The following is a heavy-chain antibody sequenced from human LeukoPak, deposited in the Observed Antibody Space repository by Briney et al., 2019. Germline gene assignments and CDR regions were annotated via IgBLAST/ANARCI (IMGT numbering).Heavy chain of an antibody. CDR1: GVSISSSNSY. CDR3: ARQTGSGLFILP. CDR2: IYYSGNT. Sequence: SXTLSXTCTVSGVSISSSNSYWGWIRQPPGKGLEWIGSIYYSGNTYYNASLKSQVSISIDTSKNQFSLRLTSVTAADTAVYYCARQTGSGLFILPGGQGTLVTVSS. D-gene: IGHD3/OR15-3a*01. V-gene: IGHV4-39*01. J-gene: IGHJ4*02.